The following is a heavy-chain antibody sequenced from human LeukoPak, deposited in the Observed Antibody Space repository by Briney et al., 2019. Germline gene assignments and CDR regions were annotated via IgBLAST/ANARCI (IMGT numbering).Heavy chain of an antibody. J-gene: IGHJ5*02. Sequence: SETQSLTCTVSGGSISSYYWSWIRQPAGKGLEWIGRIYTSGSTNYNPSLKSRVTMSVDTSKNQFSLKLSSVTAADTAVYYCARDRGDGYNEGTGNWFDPWGQGTLVTVSS. D-gene: IGHD5-24*01. CDR2: IYTSGST. V-gene: IGHV4-4*07. CDR1: GGSISSYY. CDR3: ARDRGDGYNEGTGNWFDP.